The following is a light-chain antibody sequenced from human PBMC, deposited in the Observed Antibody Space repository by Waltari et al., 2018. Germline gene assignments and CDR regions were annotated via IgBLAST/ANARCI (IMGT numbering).Light chain of an antibody. Sequence: DIQMTQSPSTLSAPVGDRVTTTCRVSENIDNWLAWYQQRPGEAPNLLIFYASTLEKGVPSRFSGSGSGTEFTLTISSLQPDDFATYYCQHYSASSFTFGGGTKLEIK. CDR1: ENIDNW. V-gene: IGKV1-5*01. CDR2: YAS. J-gene: IGKJ4*01. CDR3: QHYSASSFT.